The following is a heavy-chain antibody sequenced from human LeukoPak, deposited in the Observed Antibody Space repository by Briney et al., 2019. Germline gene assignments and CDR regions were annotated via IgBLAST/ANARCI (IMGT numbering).Heavy chain of an antibody. J-gene: IGHJ6*02. Sequence: ASVKVSCKASGYTFTSYYMHWVRQAPGQGLEWMGIINPSGGSTSYAQKSQGRVTMTRDTSTSTVYMELSSLRSEDTAVYYCARSYYGSGSYRPSYGMDVWGQGTTVTVSS. CDR2: INPSGGST. V-gene: IGHV1-46*01. D-gene: IGHD3-10*01. CDR1: GYTFTSYY. CDR3: ARSYYGSGSYRPSYGMDV.